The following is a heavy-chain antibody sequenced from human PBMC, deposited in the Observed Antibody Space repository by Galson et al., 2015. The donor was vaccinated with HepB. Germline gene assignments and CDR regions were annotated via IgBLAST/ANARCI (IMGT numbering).Heavy chain of an antibody. Sequence: SVKVSCKASGYTFTAYGMQWVRQAPGQRLEWMGWVNAANANTRYSEKFQDRVTIITDTSASTVYMELSSLTSEDTAVYYCASGRSVRGFPTRGYFHYDYMDVWGEGTTVTVSS. CDR3: ASGRSVRGFPTRGYFHYDYMDV. CDR2: VNAANANT. CDR1: GYTFTAYG. D-gene: IGHD3-22*01. V-gene: IGHV1-3*01. J-gene: IGHJ6*03.